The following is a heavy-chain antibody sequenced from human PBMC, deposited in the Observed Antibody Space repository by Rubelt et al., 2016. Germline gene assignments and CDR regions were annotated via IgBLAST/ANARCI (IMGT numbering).Heavy chain of an antibody. Sequence: QVQLQQWGAGLVKPSETLSLTCAVYGGSFSGYSWTWIRQPPGKGLEWIGSIYYSGSTYYNPSLKSRVTILVDTSKNQFSLKLSSVTAADTAVYYCARVLGGPYYDAFDMWGQGTVVTVFS. J-gene: IGHJ3*02. CDR3: ARVLGGPYYDAFDM. CDR2: IYYSGST. V-gene: IGHV4-34*01. D-gene: IGHD1-26*01. CDR1: GGSFSGYS.